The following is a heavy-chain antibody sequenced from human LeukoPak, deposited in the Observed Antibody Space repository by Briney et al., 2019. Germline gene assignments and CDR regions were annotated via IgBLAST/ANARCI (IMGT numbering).Heavy chain of an antibody. CDR2: ISSSSSTI. Sequence: PGGSLRLSCAASGFTFSSYSTNWVRQAPGKGLEWVSYISSSSSTIYYADSVKGRFTISRDNAKNSLYLQMNSLRDEDTAVYYCARENFDWLSPHWFDPWGQGTLVTVSS. CDR3: ARENFDWLSPHWFDP. J-gene: IGHJ5*02. D-gene: IGHD3-9*01. V-gene: IGHV3-48*02. CDR1: GFTFSSYS.